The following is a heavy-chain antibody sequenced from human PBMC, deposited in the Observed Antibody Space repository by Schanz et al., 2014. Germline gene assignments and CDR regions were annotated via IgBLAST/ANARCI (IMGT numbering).Heavy chain of an antibody. Sequence: EVQLVESGGGLVKSGGSLRLSCATSGFIFTSYSMHWVRQAPGKGLEWVSSISSSSNYYYYADSVKGRFTISRDAAKASRFLQMTSLRADDTAVYFCAREYASTWFESNVMAGSIDSWGQGTLVTVSS. CDR1: GFIFTSYS. CDR3: AREYASTWFESNVMAGSIDS. D-gene: IGHD2-8*01. J-gene: IGHJ4*02. V-gene: IGHV3-21*06. CDR2: ISSSSNYY.